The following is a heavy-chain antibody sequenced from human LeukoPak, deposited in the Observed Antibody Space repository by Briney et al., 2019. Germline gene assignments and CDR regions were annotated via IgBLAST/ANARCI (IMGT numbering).Heavy chain of an antibody. J-gene: IGHJ4*02. V-gene: IGHV4-34*01. CDR3: ARRCGEDCYIDY. CDR2: INHSGST. Sequence: SETLSLTCAVYGGSFSGYYWSWIRQPPGKGLEWIGEINHSGSTNYNPSLKSRVTISVDRSKNQFSLKLSSVTAADTAVYYCARRCGEDCYIDYWGQGTLVTVSS. CDR1: GGSFSGYY. D-gene: IGHD2-21*01.